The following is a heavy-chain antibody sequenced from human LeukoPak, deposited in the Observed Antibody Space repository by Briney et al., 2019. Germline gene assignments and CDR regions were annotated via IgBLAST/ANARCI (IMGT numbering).Heavy chain of an antibody. CDR1: GYTFTSYG. D-gene: IGHD6-19*01. J-gene: IGHJ3*02. V-gene: IGHV1-18*04. CDR2: ISAYNGNT. CDR3: ARTIAVAGHDAFDI. Sequence: ASVKVSCKASGYTFTSYGISWVRQAPGQGLEWMGWISAYNGNTNYAQKLQGRVTMTTDTSTSTPYMELRSLRSDDTAVYYCARTIAVAGHDAFDIWGQGTMVTVSS.